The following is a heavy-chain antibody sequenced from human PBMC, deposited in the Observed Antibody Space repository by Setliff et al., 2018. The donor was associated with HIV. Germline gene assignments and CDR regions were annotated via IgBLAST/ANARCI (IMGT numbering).Heavy chain of an antibody. CDR1: GGSISSYY. J-gene: IGHJ3*01. CDR2: IYYTGST. CDR3: ARAPPGIQNDAFDV. V-gene: IGHV4-59*08. Sequence: LSLTCTVSGGSISSYYWSWIRQPPGKRLEWIGYIYYTGSTNYNPSLKSRVTISLDTSKNQFSLRLTSVTAADTAVYYCARAPPGIQNDAFDVWGQGTMVTVSS.